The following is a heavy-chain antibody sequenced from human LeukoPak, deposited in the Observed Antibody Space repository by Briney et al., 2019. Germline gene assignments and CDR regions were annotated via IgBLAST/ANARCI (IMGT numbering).Heavy chain of an antibody. CDR1: DGSISSFC. V-gene: IGHV4-4*07. D-gene: IGHD6-19*01. CDR3: ARIRRDSGDRYADDY. Sequence: SETLSLTCSVSDGSISSFCWSWIRQPAGKGLEWIGRICSSEDTNYNPSLKSRVTMSVDTSQNQFSLRLTSVTAADTAIYYCARIRRDSGDRYADDYWGQGTLVTVSS. J-gene: IGHJ4*02. CDR2: ICSSEDT.